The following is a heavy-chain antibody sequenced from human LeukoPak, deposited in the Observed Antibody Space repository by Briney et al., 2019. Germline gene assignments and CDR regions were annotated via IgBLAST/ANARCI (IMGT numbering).Heavy chain of an antibody. V-gene: IGHV1-18*01. Sequence: ASVKVSCKAFGYSFGTSSISWVRQAPGQCLEWMGWISPNNGNTHYAQGVQGRVTMTTDTSRSTAYMELRSLRSDDTAVYYCTRVRNSNNWWGAFDIWGQGTMVTVSS. CDR3: TRVRNSNNWWGAFDI. D-gene: IGHD1-1*01. CDR2: ISPNNGNT. CDR1: GYSFGTSS. J-gene: IGHJ3*02.